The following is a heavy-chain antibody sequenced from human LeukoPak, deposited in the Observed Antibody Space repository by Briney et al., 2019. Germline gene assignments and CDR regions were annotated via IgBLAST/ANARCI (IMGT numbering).Heavy chain of an antibody. CDR2: IWYDGSQK. Sequence: GRSLRLSCGVSGFTFSSYGMHWVRQAPGKGLEWVAVIWYDGSQKYYTDSVKGRFTISRDNSKNVLYLQMSSLRVEDTAMYYCTRLYRSGWYVPWGQGTLVTVSS. D-gene: IGHD6-19*01. V-gene: IGHV3-33*01. CDR1: GFTFSSYG. CDR3: TRLYRSGWYVP. J-gene: IGHJ5*02.